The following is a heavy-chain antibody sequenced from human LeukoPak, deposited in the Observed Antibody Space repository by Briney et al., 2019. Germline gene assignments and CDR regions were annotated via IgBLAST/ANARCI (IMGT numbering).Heavy chain of an antibody. CDR3: ARSGTKYSGYYYMDV. D-gene: IGHD5-12*01. V-gene: IGHV1-69*06. CDR1: GGTFSSYA. CDR2: IIPIFGTA. Sequence: SVKVSCKASGGTFSSYAISWVRQAPGQGLEWMGGIIPIFGTANYAQKFQGRVTITADKSTSTAYMELSSLRSEDTAVYYCARSGTKYSGYYYMDVWGKGTTVTISS. J-gene: IGHJ6*03.